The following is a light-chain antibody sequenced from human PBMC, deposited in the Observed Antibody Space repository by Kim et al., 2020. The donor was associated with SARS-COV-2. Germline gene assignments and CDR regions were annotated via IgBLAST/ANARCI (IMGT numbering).Light chain of an antibody. Sequence: VALGQTDRITCQGDSLRSYYATWYQQKPGQAPKVVIYGKDNRPSGVPDRFSGSSSGNTAYLTITGTQAGDEADYYCNSRDSNDYVVFGGGTKVTVL. J-gene: IGLJ2*01. CDR1: SLRSYY. CDR3: NSRDSNDYVV. CDR2: GKD. V-gene: IGLV3-19*01.